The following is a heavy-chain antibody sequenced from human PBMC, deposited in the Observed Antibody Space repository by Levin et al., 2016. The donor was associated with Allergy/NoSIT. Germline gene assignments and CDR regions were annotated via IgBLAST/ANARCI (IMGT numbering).Heavy chain of an antibody. CDR2: IYYSGST. D-gene: IGHD2-15*01. J-gene: IGHJ6*02. V-gene: IGHV4-59*01. CDR1: GGSISSYY. Sequence: GSLRLSCTVSGGSISSYYWSWIRQPPGKGLEWIGYIYYSGSTNYNPSLKSRVTISVDTSKNQFSLKLSSVTAADTAVYYCARVLAGPQILDYYYYGMDVWGQGTTVTVSS. CDR3: ARVLAGPQILDYYYYGMDV.